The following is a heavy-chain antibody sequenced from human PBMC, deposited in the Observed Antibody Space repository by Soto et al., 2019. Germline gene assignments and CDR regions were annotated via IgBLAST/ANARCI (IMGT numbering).Heavy chain of an antibody. CDR2: IYYSGST. V-gene: IGHV4-39*01. J-gene: IGHJ6*02. Sequence: HLQLQGSGPGLVKASETLSLTCTVSGGSISSSSYYWSWIRQPPGKGLEWIGSIYYSGSTYYNPSLKSRVTISVDTSKNQFSLKLSSVTAADTAVYHCASSGSYHNHAVDVWGQGTTVTVSS. CDR3: ASSGSYHNHAVDV. D-gene: IGHD1-26*01. CDR1: GGSISSSSYY.